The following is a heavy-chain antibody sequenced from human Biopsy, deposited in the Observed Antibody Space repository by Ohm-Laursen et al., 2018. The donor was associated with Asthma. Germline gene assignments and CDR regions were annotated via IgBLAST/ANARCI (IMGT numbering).Heavy chain of an antibody. CDR3: ARAQDYYDSRGYYRSFDY. CDR2: IYYSGST. CDR1: SGSITSGGYY. J-gene: IGHJ4*02. Sequence: TLSLTYSVSSGSITSGGYYWTWIRQHPGKGLEWIGFIYYSGSTYYNPSLKSRVSISIDTSKNQFSLKLSSVTAADTAVYYCARAQDYYDSRGYYRSFDYWGQGTLVTVSS. V-gene: IGHV4-31*03. D-gene: IGHD3-22*01.